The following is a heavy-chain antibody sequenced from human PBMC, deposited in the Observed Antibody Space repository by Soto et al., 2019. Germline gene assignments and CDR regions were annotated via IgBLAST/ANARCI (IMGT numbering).Heavy chain of an antibody. D-gene: IGHD4-17*01. CDR3: ARETTVTKPDDY. CDR2: VSGSDTYT. J-gene: IGHJ4*02. V-gene: IGHV3-11*06. Sequence: QVQLVVSGGGLVKPGGSLRLSCAASGFNFRDYYMSWFRQAPGKGLEWVSYVSGSDTYTNYADSVKGRFTVFRDNTKNSGSLQMDSLRDEDTAVYYCARETTVTKPDDYWGQGTLVTVSS. CDR1: GFNFRDYY.